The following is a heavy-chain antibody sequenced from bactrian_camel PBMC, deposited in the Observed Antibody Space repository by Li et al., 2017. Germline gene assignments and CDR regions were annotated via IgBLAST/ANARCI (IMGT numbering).Heavy chain of an antibody. V-gene: IGHV3S1*01. CDR1: GYTYDNYC. J-gene: IGHJ4*01. Sequence: HVQLVESGGGSVQPGESLKLSCSASGYTYDNYCMAWFRQTPGKGRERVAVLDSVSSPRYAVSVKGRFTISRDDAKNAWYLQMNSLTIDDTGVYYCAACGTAYQGQGTQVTVS. CDR2: LDSVSSP.